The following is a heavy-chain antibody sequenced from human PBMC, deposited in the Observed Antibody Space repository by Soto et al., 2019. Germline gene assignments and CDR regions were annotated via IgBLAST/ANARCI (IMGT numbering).Heavy chain of an antibody. J-gene: IGHJ4*01. CDR3: ASSPRSIAAGGIDL. D-gene: IGHD6-13*01. CDR1: GGSVSSGSYY. CDR2: IYYSGST. V-gene: IGHV4-61*03. Sequence: SETLSLTCTVSGGSVSSGSYYWSWIRQPPGKGLEWIGDIYYSGSTNYNPSLKSRVTISVDTSKNHFSLKLSSVTAADTAVYYCASSPRSIAAGGIDLWGQGILVTVSS.